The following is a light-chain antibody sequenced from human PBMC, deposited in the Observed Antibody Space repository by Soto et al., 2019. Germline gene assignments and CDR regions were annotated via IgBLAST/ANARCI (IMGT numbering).Light chain of an antibody. Sequence: EIVLTQPPGTLSLSPGERATLSCRAIQSFSSSYLAWYQQKPGQAPRLLIYGASTRATGIPARFSGSGSGTEFTLSISSLQSEDSAVYYCQQYNNWPPITFGQGTRLEIK. CDR3: QQYNNWPPIT. CDR1: QSFSSSY. V-gene: IGKV3D-15*01. J-gene: IGKJ5*01. CDR2: GAS.